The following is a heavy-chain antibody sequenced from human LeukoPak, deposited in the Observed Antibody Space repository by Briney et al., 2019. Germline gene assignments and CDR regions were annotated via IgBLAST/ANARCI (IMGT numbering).Heavy chain of an antibody. CDR2: ISYDGSNK. Sequence: GRSLRLSCAASGFTFSSYGMHWVRQAPGKGLEWVAVISYDGSNKYYADSVKGRFTISRDNSKNTLYLQMNSLRAEDTAVYYCAKDHNYDFWSGYYQDYWGQGTLVTVSS. CDR1: GFTFSSYG. V-gene: IGHV3-30*18. J-gene: IGHJ4*02. D-gene: IGHD3-3*01. CDR3: AKDHNYDFWSGYYQDY.